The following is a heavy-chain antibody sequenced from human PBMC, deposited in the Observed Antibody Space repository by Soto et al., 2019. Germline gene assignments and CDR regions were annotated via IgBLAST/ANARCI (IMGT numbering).Heavy chain of an antibody. CDR1: GGSFSGYY. CDR2: VNHGGTS. CDR3: ASSSFLRSGDLYHGLDV. J-gene: IGHJ6*02. V-gene: IGHV4-34*01. Sequence: QVQLQQWGAGLLKPSETLSLTCAVHGGSFSGYYWDWIRQPPGKGLEWIGEVNHGGTSNYNPSLKNRANNSEDTYKTQFPLKLTSVTAEDTALYLCASSSFLRSGDLYHGLDVWGQGTTVTVSS. D-gene: IGHD3-10*01.